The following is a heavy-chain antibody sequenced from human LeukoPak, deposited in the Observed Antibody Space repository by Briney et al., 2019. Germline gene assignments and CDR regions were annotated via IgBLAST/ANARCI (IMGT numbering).Heavy chain of an antibody. CDR1: GYILSELS. V-gene: IGHV1-24*01. CDR2: FDPEDDER. D-gene: IGHD3-3*01. Sequence: ASVKVSCKVSGYILSELSMHWVRQAPGKGLVWMGGFDPEDDERIFAQKFQGRVTMTEDTSTDTAYMELSSLRSEDTAVYYCAAELMSGHFDHWGQGTLVTASP. CDR3: AAELMSGHFDH. J-gene: IGHJ4*02.